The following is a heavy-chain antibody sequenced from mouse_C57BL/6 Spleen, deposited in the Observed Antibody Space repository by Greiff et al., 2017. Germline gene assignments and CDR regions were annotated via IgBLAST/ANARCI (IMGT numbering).Heavy chain of an antibody. CDR2: IDPETGGT. Sequence: VQLQQSGAELVRPGASVTLSCKASGYTFTDYEMHWVKQTPVHGLEWIGAIDPETGGTAYNQKFKGKAILTADKSSSTAYMELRGLTSEDSAVYYCTRGKGNPYFDYWGQGTTLTVSS. D-gene: IGHD2-1*01. J-gene: IGHJ2*01. CDR1: GYTFTDYE. CDR3: TRGKGNPYFDY. V-gene: IGHV1-15*01.